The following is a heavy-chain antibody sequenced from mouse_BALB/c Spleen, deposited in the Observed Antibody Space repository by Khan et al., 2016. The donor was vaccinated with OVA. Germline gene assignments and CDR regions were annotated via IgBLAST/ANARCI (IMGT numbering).Heavy chain of an antibody. D-gene: IGHD1-2*01. V-gene: IGHV14-3*02. CDR2: IDPANGNT. CDR3: ASSFLLYAMDY. Sequence: VQLKESGAELVKPGASVKLSCAASGFNIKDTYIHWVKQRPQQGLEWIGRIDPANGNTKYDPKFQGKATITADTSSNTAYLQLSSLTSEDTAVYYCASSFLLYAMDYWGQGTSVTVSS. J-gene: IGHJ4*01. CDR1: GFNIKDTY.